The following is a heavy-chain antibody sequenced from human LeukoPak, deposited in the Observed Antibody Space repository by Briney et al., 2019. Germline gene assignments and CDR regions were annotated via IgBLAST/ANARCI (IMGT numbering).Heavy chain of an antibody. CDR2: ISAYNGNT. Sequence: ASVKVSCKPSSYTFTSYGISWVRQAPAQGLEWVGWISAYNGNTKYAQRLQGRVTMTTDTSTSTAYMELRSLRSDDTAVYYCARGFPPRRAYYSSGYYSYYFDYWGQGTLVTVSS. V-gene: IGHV1-18*01. CDR1: SYTFTSYG. J-gene: IGHJ4*02. CDR3: ARGFPPRRAYYSSGYYSYYFDY. D-gene: IGHD3-22*01.